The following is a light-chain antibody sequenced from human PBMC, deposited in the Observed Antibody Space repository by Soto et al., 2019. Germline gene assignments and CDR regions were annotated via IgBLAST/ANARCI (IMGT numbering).Light chain of an antibody. J-gene: IGKJ5*01. CDR3: QHRMNWPLT. V-gene: IGKV1-39*01. Sequence: DVQVTQSPSSLYAYVGDRVTITCRASQNINNYLNWYQQKPGKAPKLLISVESNLQSGVPSRFSGSGSGTDFTLTISSLETEDFAVYYCQHRMNWPLTFGQGTRVEIK. CDR2: VES. CDR1: QNINNY.